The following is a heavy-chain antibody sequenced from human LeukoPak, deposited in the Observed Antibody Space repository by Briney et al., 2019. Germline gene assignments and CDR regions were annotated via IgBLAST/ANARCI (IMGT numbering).Heavy chain of an antibody. CDR2: IKQDGSEK. J-gene: IGHJ4*02. CDR1: GFSFNNYW. Sequence: GGSLRLSCAVSGFSFNNYWMSWVRQAPGKGLEWVANIKQDGSEKYYVDSVKGRFSISRDTAKNSLYLQMNSLRAEDTAVYYCARDYDFWSGYLDYWGQGTLVTVSS. V-gene: IGHV3-7*05. D-gene: IGHD3-3*01. CDR3: ARDYDFWSGYLDY.